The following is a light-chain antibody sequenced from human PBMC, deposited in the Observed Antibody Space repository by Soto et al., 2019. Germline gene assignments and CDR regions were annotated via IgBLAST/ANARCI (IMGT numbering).Light chain of an antibody. CDR1: QSISIN. J-gene: IGKJ1*01. V-gene: IGKV3-15*01. CDR3: QQYNNWPWT. CDR2: GAS. Sequence: EIVMTQSPATLSVSPGERATLSCRASQSISINLAWYHQKPGQGPRLLIHGASTRATGVPARFSGSGSGTEFTLTISSLQSEDFAVYYCQQYNNWPWTFGQGTKVDIK.